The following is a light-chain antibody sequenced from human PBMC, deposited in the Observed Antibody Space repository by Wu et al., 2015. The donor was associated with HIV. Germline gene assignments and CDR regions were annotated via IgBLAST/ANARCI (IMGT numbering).Light chain of an antibody. V-gene: IGKV1-NL1*01. Sequence: IQLTQSPSYLSASIGDRVTITCRASQDISNSLAWYQHKPGKAPQLLLYAASRLERGAPSRFSGSGSETDYTLTINSLQPEDVATYYCQQFYSPLXTFGGGTKVQIK. J-gene: IGKJ4*01. CDR3: QQFYSPLXT. CDR1: QDISNS. CDR2: AAS.